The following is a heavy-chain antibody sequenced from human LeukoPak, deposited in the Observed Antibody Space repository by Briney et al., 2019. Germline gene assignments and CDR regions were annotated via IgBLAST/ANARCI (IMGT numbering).Heavy chain of an antibody. V-gene: IGHV4-38-2*01. CDR3: SRRKYAYDRNGFDTENFFDT. CDR2: TWHTGSA. Sequence: SETLSLTCSVSGSSITTDFYWAWIRQPPGKGLEWIADTWHTGSAYFNPSLKSRVTMSVDTSKNQLSLRLTSVTAADTAVYFCSRRKYAYDRNGFDTENFFDTWGLGTLVTVSS. D-gene: IGHD3-22*01. J-gene: IGHJ4*02. CDR1: GSSITTDFY.